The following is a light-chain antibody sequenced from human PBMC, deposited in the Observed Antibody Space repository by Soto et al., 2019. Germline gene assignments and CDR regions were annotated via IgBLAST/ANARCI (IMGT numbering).Light chain of an antibody. V-gene: IGLV2-11*01. Sequence: LTQPRSVSGSPGQSVTISCTGTSSDVGGYNYVSWYQQHPGKAPKLMIYDVSKRPSGVPDRFSGSKSGNTASLTISGLQAEDEADYYCCSYAGSYTSYVFGTGTKVTVL. J-gene: IGLJ1*01. CDR2: DVS. CDR1: SSDVGGYNY. CDR3: CSYAGSYTSYV.